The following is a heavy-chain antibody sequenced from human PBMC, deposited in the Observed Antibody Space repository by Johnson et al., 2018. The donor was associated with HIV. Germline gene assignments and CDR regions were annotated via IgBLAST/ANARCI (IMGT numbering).Heavy chain of an antibody. V-gene: IGHV3-48*04. CDR1: GFTVSSIY. J-gene: IGHJ3*02. Sequence: VQLVESGGGLVQPGGSLRLSCAASGFTVSSIYMSWVRQAPGKGLEWVSSINWNSGSMGYADSVKGRFTISRDNAKNSLYLQMNRLRAEDTAVYYCARDGGIAATDAFDIWGQGTMVTVS. D-gene: IGHD6-13*01. CDR3: ARDGGIAATDAFDI. CDR2: INWNSGSM.